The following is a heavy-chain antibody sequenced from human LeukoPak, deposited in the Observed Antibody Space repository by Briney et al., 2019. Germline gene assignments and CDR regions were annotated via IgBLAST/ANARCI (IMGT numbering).Heavy chain of an antibody. J-gene: IGHJ6*02. CDR2: ISAYNGNT. Sequence: GASVKVSCKSSGYTFTSYGISWVRQAPGQGLEWMGWISAYNGNTNYAQKLQGRVTMTTDTSTSTAYMELRSLRSDDTAVYYCARSGQYYYDSSGYFYYGMDVWGQGTTVTVSS. D-gene: IGHD3-22*01. V-gene: IGHV1-18*01. CDR1: GYTFTSYG. CDR3: ARSGQYYYDSSGYFYYGMDV.